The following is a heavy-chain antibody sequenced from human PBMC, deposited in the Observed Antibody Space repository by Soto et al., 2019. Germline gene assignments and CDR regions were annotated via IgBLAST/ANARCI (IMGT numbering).Heavy chain of an antibody. D-gene: IGHD3-9*01. CDR1: GGSMTSGGYY. J-gene: IGHJ4*02. Sequence: SETLSLTCIVSGGSMTSGGYYWSWIRQHPGKGLEWLGYIYHSGTTNYNPSLKSRVTMSVDTSKNQFSLKLSSVTAADTAVYYCALTGYYDVDYWGQGTLVTVSS. CDR3: ALTGYYDVDY. V-gene: IGHV4-30-4*01. CDR2: IYHSGTT.